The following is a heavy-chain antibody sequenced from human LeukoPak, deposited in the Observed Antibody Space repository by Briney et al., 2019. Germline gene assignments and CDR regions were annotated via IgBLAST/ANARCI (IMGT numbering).Heavy chain of an antibody. CDR1: GFTFSTYN. D-gene: IGHD1-20*01. CDR3: ARDRVNWNDGVDY. CDR2: ITSSSTNI. V-gene: IGHV3-48*01. J-gene: IGHJ4*02. Sequence: PGGSLRLSCAASGFTFSTYNMNWVRQAPGKGLEWVSHITSSSTNIYYADSVKGRFTISRDNAKNSLYLQMNSLRAEDTAVYYCARDRVNWNDGVDYWGQGTLVTVSS.